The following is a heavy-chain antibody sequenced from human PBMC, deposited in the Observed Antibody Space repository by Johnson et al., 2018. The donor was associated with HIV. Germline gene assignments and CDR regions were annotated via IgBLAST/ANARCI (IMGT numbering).Heavy chain of an antibody. Sequence: QVQLVESGGGVVQPGRSLRLSCAASGFTFSSYAMHWVRQAPGKGLEWVAVISYDGSNKYYADSVKGRFTISRDNSKNTLYLQMNSLRAEDTAVYYCAREGAWELRPGAFDIWGQGTVVTVSS. CDR3: AREGAWELRPGAFDI. V-gene: IGHV3-30*14. CDR1: GFTFSSYA. CDR2: ISYDGSNK. J-gene: IGHJ3*02. D-gene: IGHD1-7*01.